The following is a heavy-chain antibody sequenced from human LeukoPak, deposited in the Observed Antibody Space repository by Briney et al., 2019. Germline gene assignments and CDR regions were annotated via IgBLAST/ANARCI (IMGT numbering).Heavy chain of an antibody. CDR1: GFTFSSYS. J-gene: IGHJ6*02. V-gene: IGHV3-48*02. Sequence: PGGSLRLSCAASGFTFSSYSMNWVRQAPGKGLGWVSYISSSSSTIYYADSVKGRFTISRDNAKNSLYLQMNSLRDEDTAVYYCARDDIVVVPAAIPYYYGMDVWGQGTTVTVSS. CDR2: ISSSSSTI. D-gene: IGHD2-2*02. CDR3: ARDDIVVVPAAIPYYYGMDV.